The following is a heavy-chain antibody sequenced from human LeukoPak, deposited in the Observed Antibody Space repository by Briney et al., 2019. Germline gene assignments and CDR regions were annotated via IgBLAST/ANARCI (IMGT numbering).Heavy chain of an antibody. CDR2: INHSGST. J-gene: IGHJ4*02. CDR1: GGSFSGYY. V-gene: IGHV4-34*01. CDR3: ARGHYSGSTRYYFDY. Sequence: SETLSLTCAVYGGSFSGYYWSWIRQPPGKGLEWIGEINHSGSTNYNPSLKSRVTISVDTSKNQFSLKLSSVTAADTAVYYCARGHYSGSTRYYFDYWGQGTLVTVSS. D-gene: IGHD1-26*01.